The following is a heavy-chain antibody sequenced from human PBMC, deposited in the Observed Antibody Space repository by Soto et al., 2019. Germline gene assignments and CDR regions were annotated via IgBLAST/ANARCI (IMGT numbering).Heavy chain of an antibody. Sequence: SETLSLTCTVSGGSISSSSYYWGWIRQPPGKGLEWIGSIYYSGSTYYNPSLKSRVTISVDTSKNQFSLKLSSVTAADTAVYYCARFSQYYDFWSGYFIDYWGQGTLVTVSS. D-gene: IGHD3-3*01. V-gene: IGHV4-39*01. J-gene: IGHJ4*02. CDR2: IYYSGST. CDR3: ARFSQYYDFWSGYFIDY. CDR1: GGSISSSSYY.